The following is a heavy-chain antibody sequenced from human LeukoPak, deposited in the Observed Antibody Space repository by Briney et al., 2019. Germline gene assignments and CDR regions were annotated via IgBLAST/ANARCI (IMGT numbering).Heavy chain of an antibody. CDR2: IYTSGST. CDR1: GGSFSSYY. CDR3: ARDGRYDFWSGYSGDNWFDP. Sequence: SETLSLTCAVYGGSFSSYYWSWIRQPAGKGLEWIGRIYTSGSTNYNPSLKSRVTMSVDTSKNQFSLKLSSVTAADTAVYYCARDGRYDFWSGYSGDNWFDPWGQGTLVTVSS. D-gene: IGHD3-3*01. J-gene: IGHJ5*02. V-gene: IGHV4-4*07.